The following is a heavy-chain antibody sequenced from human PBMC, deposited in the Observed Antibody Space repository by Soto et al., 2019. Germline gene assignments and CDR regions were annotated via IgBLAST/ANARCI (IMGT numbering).Heavy chain of an antibody. Sequence: QVQLQESGPGLVKPSETLSLTCTVSGGSISSYYWSWIRQPPGKGLEWIGYIYYSGNTNYNPSLKSRVTISVDTSKNQFSLKLSSVTAADTAVYYCARAVGVAIDYWGQGTLVTVSS. D-gene: IGHD2-21*01. CDR3: ARAVGVAIDY. V-gene: IGHV4-59*01. J-gene: IGHJ4*02. CDR1: GGSISSYY. CDR2: IYYSGNT.